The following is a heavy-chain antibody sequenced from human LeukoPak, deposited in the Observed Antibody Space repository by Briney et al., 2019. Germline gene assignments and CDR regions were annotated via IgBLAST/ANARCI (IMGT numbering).Heavy chain of an antibody. J-gene: IGHJ4*02. V-gene: IGHV3-23*01. CDR3: AKSQGYFDY. Sequence: GGTLRLPCAASGFTFSNNGMSWVRQAPGKGLEWVSAISRSVGSTFYADSVKGRFTISRDNSKNTLYLQMNSLRAEDTAVYYCAKSQGYFDYWGQGTLVTVSS. CDR1: GFTFSNNG. CDR2: ISRSVGST.